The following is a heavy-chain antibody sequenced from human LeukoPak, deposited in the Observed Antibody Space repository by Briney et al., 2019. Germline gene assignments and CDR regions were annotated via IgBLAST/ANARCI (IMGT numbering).Heavy chain of an antibody. Sequence: ASVKVSCKASGYTFTSYGISWVRQAPGQGLEWVGWISAYNGNTNYAQKLQGRVTMTTDTSTSTAYMELRSLRSDDTAVYYCARSGGITMVRGTHLHPGDAFDIWGQGTMVTVSS. J-gene: IGHJ3*02. CDR3: ARSGGITMVRGTHLHPGDAFDI. CDR1: GYTFTSYG. CDR2: ISAYNGNT. D-gene: IGHD3-10*01. V-gene: IGHV1-18*01.